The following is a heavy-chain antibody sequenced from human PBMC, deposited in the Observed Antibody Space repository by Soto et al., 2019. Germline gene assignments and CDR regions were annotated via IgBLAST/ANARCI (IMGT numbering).Heavy chain of an antibody. CDR1: GFTFSSYG. CDR2: IWYDGSNK. J-gene: IGHJ4*02. V-gene: IGHV3-33*01. CDR3: AREGGGSSGWYAGIDY. D-gene: IGHD6-19*01. Sequence: GGSLRLSCAASGFTFSSYGMHWVRQAPGKGLEWVAVIWYDGSNKYYADSVKGRFTISRDNSKNTLYLQMNSLRAEDTAVYYCAREGGGSSGWYAGIDYWGQGTLVTVSS.